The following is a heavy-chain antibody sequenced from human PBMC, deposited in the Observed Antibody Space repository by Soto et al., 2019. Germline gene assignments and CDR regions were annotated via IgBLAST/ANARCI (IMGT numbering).Heavy chain of an antibody. J-gene: IGHJ6*02. CDR2: INHSGST. CDR1: GGSFSGYY. CDR3: ARGRVNWGRGDGMDV. Sequence: PXETLSLTCAVYGGSFSGYYWSWIRQPPGKGLEWIGEINHSGSTNYNPSLKSRVTISVDTSKNQFSLKLSSVTAADTAVYYCARGRVNWGRGDGMDVWGQGTTVTVSS. V-gene: IGHV4-34*01. D-gene: IGHD7-27*01.